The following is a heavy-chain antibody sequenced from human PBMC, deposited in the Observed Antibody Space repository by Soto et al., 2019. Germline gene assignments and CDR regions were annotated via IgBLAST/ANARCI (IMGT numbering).Heavy chain of an antibody. D-gene: IGHD4-17*01. J-gene: IGHJ4*02. CDR1: GGTIGSGDYY. V-gene: IGHV4-31*03. CDR2: IHYSGNT. CDR3: ARTPGGAPADYYFDY. Sequence: SETLSLTCPVSGGTIGSGDYYWSWIRHHPGGGLEWIGYIHYSGNTYYDPSLKSRLTMSVDTSKNQFSLNLSSVTAADTAVYYCARTPGGAPADYYFDYWGLGTLVTVSS.